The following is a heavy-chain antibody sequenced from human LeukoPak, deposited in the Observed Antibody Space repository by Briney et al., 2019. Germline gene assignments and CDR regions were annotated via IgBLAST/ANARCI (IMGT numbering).Heavy chain of an antibody. V-gene: IGHV4-59*11. CDR3: ARDVVTVTKGFDI. D-gene: IGHD4-17*01. J-gene: IGHJ3*02. Sequence: SETLSLTCTVSGGSISSHYWSWIRQPPGKGLEWIGYISYIGSTNYNPYLKSRVTISIDTSKNQFSLKLSSVTAADTAVYYCARDVVTVTKGFDIWGQGTMVSVSS. CDR2: ISYIGST. CDR1: GGSISSHY.